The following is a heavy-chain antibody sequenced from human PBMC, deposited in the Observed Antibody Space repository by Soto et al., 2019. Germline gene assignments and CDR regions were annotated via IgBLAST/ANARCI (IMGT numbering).Heavy chain of an antibody. CDR2: SYPRDSDT. V-gene: IGHV5-51*01. CDR3: ARRDVRNWLEY. Sequence: PGESLKISCKGSGYSFITYWIGCVRQMPGKGLEGMGISYPRDSDTRYSPSFEGQVTMSVDKSISTAHLQWSSLKASDTGMYYCARRDVRNWLEYWGQGTMVTVSS. CDR1: GYSFITYW. J-gene: IGHJ4*02.